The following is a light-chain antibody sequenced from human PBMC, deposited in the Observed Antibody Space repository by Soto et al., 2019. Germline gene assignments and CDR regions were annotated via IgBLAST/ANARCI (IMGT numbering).Light chain of an antibody. CDR2: DAS. V-gene: IGKV3-11*01. Sequence: DIIWTQSPATLALSAGDRGTLSSRASQTVNTSLAWYQQXPGQAPRILIYDASNRATGIPARFSASGSGTDFTLTSSSLAPEDLAVFYCQQRSLRPTFGQGTKVDIK. CDR3: QQRSLRPT. J-gene: IGKJ1*01. CDR1: QTVNTS.